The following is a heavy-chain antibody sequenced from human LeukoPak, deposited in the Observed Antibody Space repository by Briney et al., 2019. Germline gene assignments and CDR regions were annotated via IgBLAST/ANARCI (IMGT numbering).Heavy chain of an antibody. Sequence: GGSLRLSCAASGLTFSSYGMSWVRQAPGKGLEWVANIRQDGSKKYYMDSVEGRFTVSRDNAGFFLYLQMNSLRAEDTAMYFCARLTRMMDVWGIGTTVTVSS. J-gene: IGHJ6*04. CDR2: IRQDGSKK. V-gene: IGHV3-7*01. CDR3: ARLTRMMDV. CDR1: GLTFSSYG. D-gene: IGHD3-9*01.